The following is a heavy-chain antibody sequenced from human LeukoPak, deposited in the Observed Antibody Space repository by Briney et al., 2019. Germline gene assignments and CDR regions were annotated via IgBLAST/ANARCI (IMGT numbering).Heavy chain of an antibody. D-gene: IGHD2-2*01. J-gene: IGHJ5*02. CDR2: IIPIFGTA. Sequence: GASVKVSCKASGGTFSSYAISWVRQAPGQGLEWMGGIIPIFGTANYAQKFQGRVTITTDESTSTAYMELSSLRSEDTAVYYCAGIVVVPAASWFDPWGQGTLVTVSS. CDR1: GGTFSSYA. CDR3: AGIVVVPAASWFDP. V-gene: IGHV1-69*05.